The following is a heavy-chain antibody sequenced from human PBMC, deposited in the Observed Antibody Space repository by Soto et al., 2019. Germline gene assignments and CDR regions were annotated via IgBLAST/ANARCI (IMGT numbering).Heavy chain of an antibody. Sequence: KTSETLSLTCAVSRGSFVGYYWSWIRQPPGKGLEWIGEIDFSGTINYNPSLKSRVAISIDTSRSQFSLDLLSVTAADTAVYFCARSPGYYYNYSMDVWAQGTTVTVSS. CDR3: ARSPGYYYNYSMDV. CDR1: RGSFVGYY. D-gene: IGHD3-3*01. CDR2: IDFSGTI. V-gene: IGHV4-34*01. J-gene: IGHJ6*02.